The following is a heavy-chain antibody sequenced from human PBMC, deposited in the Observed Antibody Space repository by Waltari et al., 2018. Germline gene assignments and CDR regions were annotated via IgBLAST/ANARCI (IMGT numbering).Heavy chain of an antibody. Sequence: EVQLVESGGGLVKPGGSLRLSCAASGFTFSSYSMNWVRQAPGKGLEWVSSISSSSSYIYYADSVKGRFTISRDNAKNSLYLQMNSLRAEDTAVYYCARDYYDSKGGPNFDYWGQGTLVTVSS. J-gene: IGHJ4*02. V-gene: IGHV3-21*01. CDR2: ISSSSSYI. CDR1: GFTFSSYS. CDR3: ARDYYDSKGGPNFDY. D-gene: IGHD3-22*01.